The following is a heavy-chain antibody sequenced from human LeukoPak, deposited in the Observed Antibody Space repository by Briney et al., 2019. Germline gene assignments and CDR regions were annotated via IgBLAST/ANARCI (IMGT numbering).Heavy chain of an antibody. J-gene: IGHJ4*02. V-gene: IGHV3-11*01. CDR1: GFTFSDYY. CDR2: ISSSGSTI. CDR3: ARFGVGASLAVLGFDY. D-gene: IGHD1-26*01. Sequence: GSLRLSCAAPGFTFSDYYMSWIRQAPGKGLEWVSYISSSGSTIYYADSVKGRFTISGDNAKNSLYLQMNSLRAEDTAVYYCARFGVGASLAVLGFDYWGQGTLVTVSS.